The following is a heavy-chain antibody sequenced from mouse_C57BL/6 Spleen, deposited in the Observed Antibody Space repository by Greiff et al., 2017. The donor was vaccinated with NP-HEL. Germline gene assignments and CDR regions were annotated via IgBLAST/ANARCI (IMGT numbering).Heavy chain of an antibody. J-gene: IGHJ1*03. V-gene: IGHV1-69*01. D-gene: IGHD1-1*01. CDR1: GYTFTSYW. CDR3: ARPPPNYYGSSYGYFDV. CDR2: IDPSDSYT. Sequence: VQLQQPGAELVMPGASVKLSCKASGYTFTSYWMHWVKQRPGQGLEWIGEIDPSDSYTNYNQKFKGKSTLTVDNSSSTAYMQLSSLTSEDSAVYYCARPPPNYYGSSYGYFDVGGTGTTVTVSS.